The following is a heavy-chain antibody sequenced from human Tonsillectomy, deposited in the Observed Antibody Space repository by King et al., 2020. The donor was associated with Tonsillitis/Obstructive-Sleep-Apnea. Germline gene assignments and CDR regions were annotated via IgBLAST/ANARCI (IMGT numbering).Heavy chain of an antibody. CDR3: ARGVAYDSSGYYDHYFDY. CDR1: GFTFSSYW. J-gene: IGHJ4*02. CDR2: IISDGSDT. D-gene: IGHD3-22*01. V-gene: IGHV3-74*01. Sequence: DVQLVESGGGLVQPGGSLRLSCAASGFTFSSYWMHWVRQAPGKGLVWVSRIISDGSDTSYADSVKGRFTISRDNAKNTLYLQMNSLRAEDTAVYYCARGVAYDSSGYYDHYFDYWGQGTLVTVSS.